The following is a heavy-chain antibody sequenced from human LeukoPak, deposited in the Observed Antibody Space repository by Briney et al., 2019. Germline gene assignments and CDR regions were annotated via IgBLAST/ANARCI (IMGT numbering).Heavy chain of an antibody. CDR1: GASFSSGDQY. D-gene: IGHD3-22*01. CDR3: SRGLDSRKLGY. CDR2: IHPSGML. V-gene: IGHV4-31*03. Sequence: SETLSLTCTVSGASFSSGDQYWNWIRQSPGKGLEWIGSIHPSGMLYNNPSLESRVTIAIDTSKNQFSLNLNSVTAADTAVYFCSRGLDSRKLGYWGQGTLVTVSS. J-gene: IGHJ4*02.